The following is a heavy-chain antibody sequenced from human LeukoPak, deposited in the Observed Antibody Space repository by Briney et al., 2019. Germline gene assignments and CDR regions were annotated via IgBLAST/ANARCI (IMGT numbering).Heavy chain of an antibody. CDR2: IYSGGTT. D-gene: IGHD5-12*01. V-gene: IGHV3-53*01. Sequence: PGGSLRLSCAASGFTVSSNYMNWVRQAPGKGLEWVSVIYSGGTTYYADSVKGRFTISRDYSKNTVHLQLNNLRAEDTAMYYCAKGPQLYSGYHPDYWGQGTPVTVSS. CDR1: GFTVSSNY. CDR3: AKGPQLYSGYHPDY. J-gene: IGHJ4*02.